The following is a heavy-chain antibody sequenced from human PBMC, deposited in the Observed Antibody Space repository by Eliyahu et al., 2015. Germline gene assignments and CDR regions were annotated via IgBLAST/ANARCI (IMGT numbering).Heavy chain of an antibody. D-gene: IGHD6-19*01. Sequence: QVQLQESGPGLVKPSETLSLTCAVSGGSISNSNWWSWVRQPPGKGAGGVGGISHTARWEYHPPLKSRVTISADKSKNQFSLKLTSVTAADTAVFYCARSSGWYAIDYWGQGTLVTVSS. J-gene: IGHJ4*02. CDR2: ISHTARW. CDR3: ARSSGWYAIDY. V-gene: IGHV4-4*02. CDR1: GGSISNSNW.